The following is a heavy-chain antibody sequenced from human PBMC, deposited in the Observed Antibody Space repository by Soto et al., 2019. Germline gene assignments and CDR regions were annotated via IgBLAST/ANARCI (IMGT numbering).Heavy chain of an antibody. CDR2: IIPIFGTA. V-gene: IGHV1-69*13. CDR1: GGTFSSYA. CDR3: ASPSSSSSRGYYYGMDV. Sequence: SVKVSCKASGGTFSSYAISWVRQAPGQGLEWMGGIIPIFGTANYAQKFQGRVTITADESTSTAYMELSSLRSEDTAVYYWASPSSSSSRGYYYGMDVWGQGTTVTVSS. D-gene: IGHD6-6*01. J-gene: IGHJ6*02.